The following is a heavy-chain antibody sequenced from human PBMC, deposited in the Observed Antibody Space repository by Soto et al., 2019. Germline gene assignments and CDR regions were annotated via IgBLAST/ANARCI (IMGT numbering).Heavy chain of an antibody. CDR3: ARAYPYWIIDY. J-gene: IGHJ4*02. D-gene: IGHD1-1*01. CDR2: IWSDGSKK. CDR1: GFSFSAYG. Sequence: QVQLVESGGGVVQPGRSLRLSCAASGFSFSAYGMHWVRQAPGRGLEWVAVIWSDGSKKYYKDSVKGRFTISRDNSKDPVSLQMDNLRVEVTATYYCARAYPYWIIDYWGQGTLVIVSS. V-gene: IGHV3-33*01.